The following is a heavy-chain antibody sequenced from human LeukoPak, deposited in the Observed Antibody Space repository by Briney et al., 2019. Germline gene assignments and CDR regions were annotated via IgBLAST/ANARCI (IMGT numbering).Heavy chain of an antibody. Sequence: SETLSLTCTVSGGSISSYYWSWIRQPAGKGLEWIGRIYTSGSTNYNPSLKSRVTMSVDTSKNQFSLKLSSVTAADTAVYYCARGVSSRGLWFGESYYFDYWGQGTLVTVSS. CDR1: GGSISSYY. J-gene: IGHJ4*02. V-gene: IGHV4-4*07. CDR2: IYTSGST. CDR3: ARGVSSRGLWFGESYYFDY. D-gene: IGHD3-10*01.